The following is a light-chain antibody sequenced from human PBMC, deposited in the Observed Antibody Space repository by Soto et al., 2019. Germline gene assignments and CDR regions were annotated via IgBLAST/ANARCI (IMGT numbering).Light chain of an antibody. J-gene: IGLJ1*01. CDR3: SSYTSRSPQYV. CDR1: SSDVGGYNY. CDR2: EVS. V-gene: IGLV2-14*01. Sequence: QSALTQPASVSGSPGQAITISCTGTSSDVGGYNYVSWYQQHPGKAPKLMIYEVSNRPSGVSNRFSGSKSGNTASLTISGLQAEDEADYYCSSYTSRSPQYVFGTGTKLTVL.